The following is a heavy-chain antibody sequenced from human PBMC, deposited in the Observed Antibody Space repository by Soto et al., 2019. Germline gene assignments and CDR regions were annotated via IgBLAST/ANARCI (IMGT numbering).Heavy chain of an antibody. J-gene: IGHJ6*02. CDR3: ARSTVYCSGGSCYSHYYYGMDV. Sequence: GESLKISCKGSGYSFTSYCIGWVRQMPGKGLEWMGIIYPGDSDTRYSPSFQGQVTISADKSISTAYLQWSSLKASDTAMYYCARSTVYCSGGSCYSHYYYGMDVWGQGTTVTVSS. CDR2: IYPGDSDT. CDR1: GYSFTSYC. V-gene: IGHV5-51*01. D-gene: IGHD2-15*01.